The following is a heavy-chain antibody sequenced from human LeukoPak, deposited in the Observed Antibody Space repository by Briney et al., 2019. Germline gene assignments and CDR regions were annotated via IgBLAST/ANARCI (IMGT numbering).Heavy chain of an antibody. CDR1: GFTFSSYS. J-gene: IGHJ6*02. D-gene: IGHD3-22*01. CDR2: ISSSSSYI. CDR3: AGLQSSGYYYYYGMDV. V-gene: IGHV3-21*01. Sequence: GGSLRLSCAASGFTFSSYSMNWVRQAPGKGLEWVSSISSSSSYIYYADSVKDRFTISRDNAKNSLYLQMNSLRAEDTAVYYCAGLQSSGYYYYYGMDVWGQGTTVTVSS.